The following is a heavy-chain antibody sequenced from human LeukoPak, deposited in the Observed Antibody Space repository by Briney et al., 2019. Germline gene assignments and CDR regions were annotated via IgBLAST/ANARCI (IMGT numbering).Heavy chain of an antibody. CDR3: AKDVVGQQWLENY. Sequence: GRSLRLSCAASGFTFNSYTIHWVRQAPGKGLEWVAVISFDGNNQFYTDSVKGRFTISRDNSENTLYLQMNSLRPEDTAVYYCAKDVVGQQWLENYWGQGTLVTVSS. CDR1: GFTFNSYT. CDR2: ISFDGNNQ. D-gene: IGHD6-19*01. V-gene: IGHV3-30*04. J-gene: IGHJ4*02.